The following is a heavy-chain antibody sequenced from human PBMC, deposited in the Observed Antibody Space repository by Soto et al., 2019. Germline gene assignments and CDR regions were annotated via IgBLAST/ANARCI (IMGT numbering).Heavy chain of an antibody. CDR2: IYYSGST. CDR3: ARQERADYYDSSGSDYGMDV. CDR1: GGSISSSSYY. D-gene: IGHD3-22*01. V-gene: IGHV4-39*01. J-gene: IGHJ6*02. Sequence: PSETLSLTCTVSGGSISSSSYYWGWIRQHPGKGLDWIGSIYYSGSTYYNQSLKSRVTISVDTSKNQFSLKLSSVTAADTAVYYCARQERADYYDSSGSDYGMDVWGQGTTVTVSS.